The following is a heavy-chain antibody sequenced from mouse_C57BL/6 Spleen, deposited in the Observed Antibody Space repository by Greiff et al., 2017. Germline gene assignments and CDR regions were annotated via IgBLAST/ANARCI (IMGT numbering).Heavy chain of an antibody. CDR2: IHPSDSDT. CDR3: AMFPYGYDGVDY. Sequence: QVQLQQPGAELVKPGASVKVSCKASGYTFTSYWMHWVKQRPGQGLEWIGRIHPSDSDTNSNQKFKGKATLTVAKSSSTAYMQLSSLTSEDSAVYYCAMFPYGYDGVDYWGQGTTLTVSS. J-gene: IGHJ2*01. D-gene: IGHD2-2*01. V-gene: IGHV1-74*01. CDR1: GYTFTSYW.